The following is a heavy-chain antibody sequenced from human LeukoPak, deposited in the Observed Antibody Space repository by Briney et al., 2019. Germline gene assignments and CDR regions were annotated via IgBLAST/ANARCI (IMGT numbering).Heavy chain of an antibody. J-gene: IGHJ6*04. D-gene: IGHD6-13*01. V-gene: IGHV4-61*01. Sequence: SETLSLTCTVSGGSVSSGSYYWRWIRPPPGKGLEWIGYIYYSGSTNYNPSLKSRVTISVDTSKNQFSLKLSSVTAADTAVYYCARDGGIAAAGSNYYYGMDVWGKGTTVTVSS. CDR1: GGSVSSGSYY. CDR3: ARDGGIAAAGSNYYYGMDV. CDR2: IYYSGST.